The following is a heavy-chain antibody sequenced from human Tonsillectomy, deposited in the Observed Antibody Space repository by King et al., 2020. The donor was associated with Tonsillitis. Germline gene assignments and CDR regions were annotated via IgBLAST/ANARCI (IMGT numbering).Heavy chain of an antibody. Sequence: LQLQESGPGLVKPSETLSLTCTVSGGSVSSGSYYWSWIRQPPGKGLEWIGYIYYSGSTNYNPSLKSRVTISVDTSKNQFSLKLSSVTAADTAVYYCARDLYSSGWYYFDNWGQGTLVTVSS. J-gene: IGHJ4*02. V-gene: IGHV4-61*01. CDR2: IYYSGST. CDR1: GGSVSSGSYY. D-gene: IGHD6-19*01. CDR3: ARDLYSSGWYYFDN.